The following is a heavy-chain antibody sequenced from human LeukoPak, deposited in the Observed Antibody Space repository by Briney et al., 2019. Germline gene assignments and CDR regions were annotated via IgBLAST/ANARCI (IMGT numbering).Heavy chain of an antibody. D-gene: IGHD3-22*01. CDR1: GYTFSNYA. Sequence: GGSLRLSCVASGYTFSNYAISWVRQAPGKGLEWVSSISGSGGDTYYADSVKGRFTISRDNSRNTLYLQMNSLRAEDTAVYYCAPDNSGSFPNWFDPWGQGTLVTVSS. CDR2: ISGSGGDT. V-gene: IGHV3-23*01. J-gene: IGHJ5*02. CDR3: APDNSGSFPNWFDP.